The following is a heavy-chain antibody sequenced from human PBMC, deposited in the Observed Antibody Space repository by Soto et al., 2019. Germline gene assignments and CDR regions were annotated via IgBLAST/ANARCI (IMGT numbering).Heavy chain of an antibody. CDR1: AVTFSSYS. Sequence: EVQLVESGGGLVQPGGSLRLSCAASAVTFSSYSMNWGRQAPGKGLEWVSYISSSSSTIYYADSVKGRLTISRDNTNTSLYRQMNSLRDEDTAVYYCARGRGCSGGSCYTGMGSWGQGTLVTVSS. CDR2: ISSSSSTI. CDR3: ARGRGCSGGSCYTGMGS. J-gene: IGHJ5*02. V-gene: IGHV3-48*02. D-gene: IGHD2-15*01.